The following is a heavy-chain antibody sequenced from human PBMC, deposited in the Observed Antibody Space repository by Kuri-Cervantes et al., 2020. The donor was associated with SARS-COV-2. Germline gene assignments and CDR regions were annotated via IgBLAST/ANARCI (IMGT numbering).Heavy chain of an antibody. CDR2: IYYSGST. V-gene: IGHV4-39*02. CDR3: AREPSDTIFGVITLYCYMDV. Sequence: SETLSLTCTVSGGSISSSSYYWGWIRQPPGRGLEWIGSIYYSGSTYYNPSLKSRVTISVDTSKNQFSLKLSSVTAADTAVYYCAREPSDTIFGVITLYCYMDVWGEGTTVTVSS. J-gene: IGHJ6*03. D-gene: IGHD3-3*01. CDR1: GGSISSSSYY.